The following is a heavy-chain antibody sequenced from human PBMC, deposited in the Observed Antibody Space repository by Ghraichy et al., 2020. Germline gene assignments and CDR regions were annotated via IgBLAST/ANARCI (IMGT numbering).Heavy chain of an antibody. CDR2: ISSSSSYI. D-gene: IGHD3-22*01. V-gene: IGHV3-21*01. CDR3: ARGPNITMIVVLQDGMDV. CDR1: GFTFSSYS. Sequence: GGSLRLSCAASGFTFSSYSMNWVRQAPGKGLEWVSSISSSSSYIYYADSMKGRFTISRDNAKNSLYLQMNSLRAEDTAVYYCARGPNITMIVVLQDGMDVWGQGTTVTVSS. J-gene: IGHJ6*02.